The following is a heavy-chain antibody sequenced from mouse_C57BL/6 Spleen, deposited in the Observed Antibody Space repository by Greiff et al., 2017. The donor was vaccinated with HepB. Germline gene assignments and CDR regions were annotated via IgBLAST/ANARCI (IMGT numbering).Heavy chain of an antibody. D-gene: IGHD1-1*01. V-gene: IGHV1-55*01. CDR2: IYPGSGST. Sequence: QVQLKQPGAELVKPGASVKMSCKASGYTFTSYWITWVKQRPGQCLERIGDIYPGSGSTNYNEKFKSKATLTVDTSSSTAYMQLSSLTSEDSAVYYCARRNSAYYGSAMDYWGQGTSVTVSS. J-gene: IGHJ4*01. CDR1: GYTFTSYW. CDR3: ARRNSAYYGSAMDY.